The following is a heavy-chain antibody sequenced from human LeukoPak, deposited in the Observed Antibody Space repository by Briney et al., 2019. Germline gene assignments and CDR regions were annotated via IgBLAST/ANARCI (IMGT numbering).Heavy chain of an antibody. Sequence: GGSLRLSCAASGFTFSSYGMTWASQAPGKWLEWVSIISTSGSDTHYADSVKGRFTISRDNSKYTAYLQMNSLRAEDTAVYYCAEASGGSGWYLPFDIWGQGTMVTVSS. CDR3: AEASGGSGWYLPFDI. D-gene: IGHD6-19*01. J-gene: IGHJ3*02. CDR1: GFTFSSYG. V-gene: IGHV3-23*01. CDR2: ISTSGSDT.